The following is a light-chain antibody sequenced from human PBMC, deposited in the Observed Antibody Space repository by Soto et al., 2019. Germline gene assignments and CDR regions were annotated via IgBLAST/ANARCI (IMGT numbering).Light chain of an antibody. Sequence: IEMTQSPSSLSASVGDRVTITCRTSQDISSYLNWYQQKSGKAPKLLIYKASTLKSGVPSRFSGSGSGTEFTLTISSLQPDDFATYYCQHYNSYSEAFGQGTKVDIK. J-gene: IGKJ1*01. CDR1: QDISSY. CDR3: QHYNSYSEA. CDR2: KAS. V-gene: IGKV1-5*03.